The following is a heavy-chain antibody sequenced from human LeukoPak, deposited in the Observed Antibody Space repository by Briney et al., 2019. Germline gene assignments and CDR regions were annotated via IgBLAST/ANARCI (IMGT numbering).Heavy chain of an antibody. D-gene: IGHD6-13*01. V-gene: IGHV3-21*01. CDR3: ARGHLAAAGTGDC. CDR1: GFTFTTYS. J-gene: IGHJ4*02. Sequence: GGSLRLSCAASGFTFTTYSMNLVRQAPGKGLEWVSYISSSGNFIYYTDSVKGRFTVSRDNAKNSLYLQMNSLRAEDTALYHCARGHLAAAGTGDCWGQGTVVTVSS. CDR2: ISSSGNFI.